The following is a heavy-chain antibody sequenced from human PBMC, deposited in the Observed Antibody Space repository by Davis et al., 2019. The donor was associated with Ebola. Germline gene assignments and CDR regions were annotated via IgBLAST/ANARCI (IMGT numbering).Heavy chain of an antibody. J-gene: IGHJ6*02. Sequence: GESLKISCIASGFTFSDYGMSWVRQAPGKGLEWVSSISSSSSYIYYADSVKGRFTISRDNAKNSLYLQMNSLRAEDTAVYYCARLYSSSSPFGGYYYYGMDVWGQGTTVTVSS. CDR3: ARLYSSSSPFGGYYYYGMDV. V-gene: IGHV3-21*01. CDR2: ISSSSSYI. D-gene: IGHD6-6*01. CDR1: GFTFSDYG.